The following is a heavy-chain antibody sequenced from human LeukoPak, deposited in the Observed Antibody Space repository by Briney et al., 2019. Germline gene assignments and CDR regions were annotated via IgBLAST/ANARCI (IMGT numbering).Heavy chain of an antibody. V-gene: IGHV3-23*01. CDR1: GFTFSSYA. CDR2: ISGSGGST. CDR3: AKDNDFWSGYYHGLGAFDI. Sequence: GGSLRLSCAASGFTFSSYAMSWVRQAPGKGLEWVSAISGSGGSTYYADSVKGRFTISRDNSKNTLYLQMNSLRAEDTAVYYCAKDNDFWSGYYHGLGAFDIWGQGTMVTVSS. J-gene: IGHJ3*02. D-gene: IGHD3-3*01.